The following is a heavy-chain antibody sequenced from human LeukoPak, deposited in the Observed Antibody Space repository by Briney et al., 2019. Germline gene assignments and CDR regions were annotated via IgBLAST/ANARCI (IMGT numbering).Heavy chain of an antibody. J-gene: IGHJ6*02. D-gene: IGHD4-17*01. CDR1: GYTFTSYG. V-gene: IGHV1-18*01. CDR3: ARDRTFDYGDYVYYYGMDV. CDR2: ISAYNGNT. Sequence: ASVKVSCKASGYTFTSYGISWVRQAPGQGLEWMGWISAYNGNTNYAQKLQGRVTVTTDTSTSTAYMELRSLRSDDTAVYYCARDRTFDYGDYVYYYGMDVWGQGTTVTVSS.